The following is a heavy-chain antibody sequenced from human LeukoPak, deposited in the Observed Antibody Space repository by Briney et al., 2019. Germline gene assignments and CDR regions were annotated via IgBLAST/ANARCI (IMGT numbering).Heavy chain of an antibody. CDR3: AHSHLSVNYYGSGTWAFDI. CDR1: GFSLSTSAVG. Sequence: SGPTLVKPAHTLTLTCPFSGFSLSTSAVGVAWIRQPPGKALEWLTLIYWDDDKRYRPSLKSRHTITKDTSKNQVVLTLTNMDSVDTATYYCAHSHLSVNYYGSGTWAFDIWGQGTMVTVSS. D-gene: IGHD3-10*01. V-gene: IGHV2-5*02. J-gene: IGHJ3*02. CDR2: IYWDDDK.